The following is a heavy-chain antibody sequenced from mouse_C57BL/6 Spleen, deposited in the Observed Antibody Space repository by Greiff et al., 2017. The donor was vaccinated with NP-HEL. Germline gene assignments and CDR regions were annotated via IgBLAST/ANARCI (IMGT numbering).Heavy chain of an antibody. V-gene: IGHV1-69*01. Sequence: QVQLKEPGAELVMPGASVKLSCKASGYTFTSYWMHWVKQRPGQGLAWIGEIDPSDSYTNYNQKFKGKSTLTVDKSSSTAYMQLSSLTSEDSAVYYCATPSYYGSSCYFDDWGKGTTLTVSS. CDR3: ATPSYYGSSCYFDD. CDR2: IDPSDSYT. CDR1: GYTFTSYW. D-gene: IGHD1-1*01. J-gene: IGHJ2*01.